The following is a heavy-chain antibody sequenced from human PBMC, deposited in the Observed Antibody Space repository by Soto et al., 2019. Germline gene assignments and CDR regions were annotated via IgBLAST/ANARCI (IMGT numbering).Heavy chain of an antibody. CDR2: IYYSGST. CDR3: ASGYYDYVWGSRGGGMDV. J-gene: IGHJ6*02. V-gene: IGHV4-30-4*01. Sequence: LSLTCTVSGGSISSGDYYWSWIRQPPGKGLEWIGYIYYSGSTYYNPSLKSRVTISVDTSKNQFSLKLSSVTAADTAVYYCASGYYDYVWGSRGGGMDVWGQGTTVTVSS. D-gene: IGHD3-16*01. CDR1: GGSISSGDYY.